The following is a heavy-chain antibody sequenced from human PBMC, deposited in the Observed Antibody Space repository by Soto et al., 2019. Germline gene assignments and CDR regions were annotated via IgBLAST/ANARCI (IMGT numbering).Heavy chain of an antibody. V-gene: IGHV3-64D*08. D-gene: IGHD2-8*01. Sequence: GGSLRLSCSASGFAFSTYAMHWVRQAPGKGLEFVSAIDNNGGSTYYADSVKGRFIISRDNSKNTVYLQMSSLTVEDTAVYYCVRVDSWGQGTLVTVSS. J-gene: IGHJ4*02. CDR3: VRVDS. CDR1: GFAFSTYA. CDR2: IDNNGGST.